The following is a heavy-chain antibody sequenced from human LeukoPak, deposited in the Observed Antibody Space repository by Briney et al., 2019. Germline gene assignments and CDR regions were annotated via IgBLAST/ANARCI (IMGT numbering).Heavy chain of an antibody. V-gene: IGHV1-2*02. CDR3: ARDLGPVPDDFWRHNYYYYMDV. CDR2: INPNSGGT. CDR1: GYTFTGYY. D-gene: IGHD3-3*01. Sequence: ASVKVSCKASGYTFTGYYMHWVRQAPGQGLEWMGWINPNSGGTNYAQKFQGRVTMTRDTSISTAYMELSRLRSDDTAVYYCARDLGPVPDDFWRHNYYYYMDVWGKGTTVTVSS. J-gene: IGHJ6*03.